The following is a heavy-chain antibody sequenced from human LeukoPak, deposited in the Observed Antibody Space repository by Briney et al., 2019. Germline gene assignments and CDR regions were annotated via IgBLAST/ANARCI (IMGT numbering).Heavy chain of an antibody. CDR1: GFTFSSYS. J-gene: IGHJ4*02. Sequence: GGTLRLSCAASGFTFSSYSMNWVRQAPGKGLEWVSSISSSSSYIYYADSVKGRFTISRDNAKNSLYLQMNSLRAEDTAVYYCARRHYDSSGYYSLDYWGQGTLVTVSS. CDR3: ARRHYDSSGYYSLDY. CDR2: ISSSSSYI. D-gene: IGHD3-22*01. V-gene: IGHV3-21*01.